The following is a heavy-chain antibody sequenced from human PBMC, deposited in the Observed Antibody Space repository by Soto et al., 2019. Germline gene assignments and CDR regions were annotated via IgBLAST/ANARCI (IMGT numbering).Heavy chain of an antibody. V-gene: IGHV3-23*01. J-gene: IGHJ4*02. CDR2: ISGSGGST. D-gene: IGHD1-1*01. CDR3: AKREGYGSVDY. CDR1: GFTFTNYA. Sequence: EVQLLESGGGLVQPGGSLTLSCAASGFTFTNYAITWVRQAPGKGLEWISLISGSGGSTYYADSVKGRFTISRDNSKNTLHLQMNSLTAEDTAVYYCAKREGYGSVDYWGQGTLVTVSS.